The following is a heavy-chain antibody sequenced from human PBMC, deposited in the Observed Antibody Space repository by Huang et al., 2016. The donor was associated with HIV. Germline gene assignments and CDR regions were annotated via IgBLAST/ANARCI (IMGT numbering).Heavy chain of an antibody. Sequence: QVQLQQWGAGLLKPSETLSVTCAVYGGSFSGYYWTWIRKPPGKGLAWIGERNAGATTKNNPSLRSRVTISVDTSNNQFSLNLRSVTAADTAVYYCARARYYYDTGGYWGLDFWGQGTLVTVSS. CDR1: GGSFSGYY. V-gene: IGHV4-34*01. CDR3: ARARYYYDTGGYWGLDF. J-gene: IGHJ4*02. D-gene: IGHD3-22*01. CDR2: RNAGATT.